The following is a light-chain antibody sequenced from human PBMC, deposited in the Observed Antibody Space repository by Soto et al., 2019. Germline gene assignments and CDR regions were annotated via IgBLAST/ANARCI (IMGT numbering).Light chain of an antibody. CDR1: SSDVGGYNY. CDR3: CSYAGRYTYV. CDR2: DVN. Sequence: SVLTQPRSVSGSPGQSVAISCTGTSSDVGGYNYVSWYQQHPGKAPKVMIFDVNKRPSGVPDRFSGSKSGNTASLTISGLQAEDEADYYCCSYAGRYTYVFGTGTKVNVL. J-gene: IGLJ1*01. V-gene: IGLV2-11*01.